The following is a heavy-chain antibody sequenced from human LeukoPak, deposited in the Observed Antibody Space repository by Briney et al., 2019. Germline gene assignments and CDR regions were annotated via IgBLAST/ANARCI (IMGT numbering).Heavy chain of an antibody. CDR3: ARHPPYSSSWFPFDP. V-gene: IGHV4-39*01. J-gene: IGHJ5*02. Sequence: PSETLSLTCTVSGGPISSSSYYWGWIRQPPGKGLEWIGNIYYSGITYDNPSLKSRVTVSVDTSKNQFSLKLSSVTAADTAVYFCARHPPYSSSWFPFDPWGQGTLVTVSS. CDR1: GGPISSSSYY. CDR2: IYYSGIT. D-gene: IGHD6-13*01.